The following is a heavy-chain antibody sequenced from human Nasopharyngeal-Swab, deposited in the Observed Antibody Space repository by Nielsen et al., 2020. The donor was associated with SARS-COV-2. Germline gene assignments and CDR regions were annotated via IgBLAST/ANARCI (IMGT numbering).Heavy chain of an antibody. Sequence: SETLSLTCTVSGGSISSGGYYWSWIRQHPGKGLEWIGYIYYSGSTYYNPSLKSRVTISVDTSKNQFSLKLSSVTAADTAVYYCARQKVVTAIRGFDYWGQGTLVTVSS. CDR1: GGSISSGGYY. D-gene: IGHD2-21*02. CDR3: ARQKVVTAIRGFDY. V-gene: IGHV4-31*03. J-gene: IGHJ4*02. CDR2: IYYSGST.